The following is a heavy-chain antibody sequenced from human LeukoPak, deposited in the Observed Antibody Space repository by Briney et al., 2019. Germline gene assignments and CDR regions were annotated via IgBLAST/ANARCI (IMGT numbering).Heavy chain of an antibody. CDR2: IDTISSDR. V-gene: IGHV3-21*01. D-gene: IGHD6-6*01. CDR3: ARLITARLKGSYYFDY. J-gene: IGHJ4*02. CDR1: GFTFTSYS. Sequence: GGSLRLSCTASGFTFTSYSINWVRQAAGEGLEWVASIDTISSDRYYGDSMRGRFTISRDKGKRSVYLQMNSLRAQDTDVYYCARLITARLKGSYYFDYWGLGTLVTVSS.